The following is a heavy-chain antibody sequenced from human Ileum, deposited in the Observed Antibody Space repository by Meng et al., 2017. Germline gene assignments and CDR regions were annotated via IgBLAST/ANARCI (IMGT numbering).Heavy chain of an antibody. CDR1: GDSVISGSYY. CDR2: INYSGTA. Sequence: HEEGPGLVGPTETLSLTCSVSGDSVISGSYYWNWIRQSAGKGLEWIGYINYSGTAYYNASLGSRVSMSIDTSKNQFSLKLTSVTAADTAVYYCTRDQTSNGWGSFDSWGQGTLVTVSS. J-gene: IGHJ4*02. V-gene: IGHV4-61*01. D-gene: IGHD7-27*01. CDR3: TRDQTSNGWGSFDS.